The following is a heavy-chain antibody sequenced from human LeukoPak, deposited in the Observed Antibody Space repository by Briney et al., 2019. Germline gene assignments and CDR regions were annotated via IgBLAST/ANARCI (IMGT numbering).Heavy chain of an antibody. CDR3: AKMQGYFDY. CDR2: ITSSGETT. Sequence: PGGSLRLSCAASGSIPFNSYSMSWVRQAPGKGLEWVSAITSSGETTYYADSVKGRFTISRDNSKNMVYLQMNSLRAEDAATYYCAKMQGYFDYWGQGSLVTVS. CDR1: GSIPFNSYS. V-gene: IGHV3-23*01. J-gene: IGHJ4*02.